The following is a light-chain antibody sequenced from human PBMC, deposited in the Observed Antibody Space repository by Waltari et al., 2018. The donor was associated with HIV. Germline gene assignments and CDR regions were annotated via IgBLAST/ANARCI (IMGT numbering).Light chain of an antibody. CDR2: TNN. CDR3: ATWDDSLNGWV. Sequence: QSVLTQPPSASGTPGQRVTISCSGSSSNIPTNTVKWYQQLPGTAPKLLIYTNNQRPSGVPARFSGSKSGTSASLAISGLQSDDDADYYCATWDDSLNGWVFGGGTRLTVL. CDR1: SSNIPTNT. V-gene: IGLV1-44*01. J-gene: IGLJ3*02.